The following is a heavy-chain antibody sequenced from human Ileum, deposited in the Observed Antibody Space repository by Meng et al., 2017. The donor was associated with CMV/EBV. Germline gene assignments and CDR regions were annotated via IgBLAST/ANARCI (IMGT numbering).Heavy chain of an antibody. Sequence: GGSLRLSCAASGFTFSSYGMHWVRQAPGKGLEWVAFIRYDGSNKYYADSVKGRFTISRDNSKNTLYLQMNSLRAEDTAVYYCAKDGGYYYGMDVWGQGTMVTVSS. V-gene: IGHV3-30*02. CDR2: IRYDGSNK. D-gene: IGHD3-16*01. J-gene: IGHJ6*02. CDR1: GFTFSSYG. CDR3: AKDGGYYYGMDV.